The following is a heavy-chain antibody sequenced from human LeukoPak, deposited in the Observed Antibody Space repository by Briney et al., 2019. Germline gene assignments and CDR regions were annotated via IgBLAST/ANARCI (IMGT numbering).Heavy chain of an antibody. CDR2: IGIAGDT. Sequence: PGGSLRLACAASGFTFSSYDMHWVRQATGKGLEWVSGIGIAGDTHYPNSVRGRSTIFRENARNSLYLQMNSLRVEDTAVYYCARAEPPYHGRLDSWGQGILVTVSS. V-gene: IGHV3-13*01. D-gene: IGHD3-16*01. CDR3: ARAEPPYHGRLDS. CDR1: GFTFSSYD. J-gene: IGHJ5*01.